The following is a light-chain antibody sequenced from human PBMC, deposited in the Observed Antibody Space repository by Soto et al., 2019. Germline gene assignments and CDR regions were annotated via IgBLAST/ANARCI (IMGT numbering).Light chain of an antibody. CDR3: QTLVTGICV. J-gene: IGLJ3*02. CDR2: LKSDGSH. Sequence: QLVPTQSPSTSASLGASAKLTCTLSSGHSSYAIAWHQQQPEKGPRYLMNLKSDGSHTKGDGIPDRFSSSSSGAERYLTISSLQSADEADYYCQTLVTGICVFVGGTK. CDR1: SGHSSYA. V-gene: IGLV4-69*01.